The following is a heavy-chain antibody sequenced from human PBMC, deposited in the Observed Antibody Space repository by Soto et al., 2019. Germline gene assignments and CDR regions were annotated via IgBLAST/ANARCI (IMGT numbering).Heavy chain of an antibody. CDR2: IYSGGST. CDR1: GFTVSSNY. V-gene: IGHV3-66*01. J-gene: IGHJ6*03. D-gene: IGHD4-17*01. CDR3: ARGGDRFYYYYYYMDV. Sequence: EVQLVESGGGLVQPGGSLRLSCAASGFTVSSNYMSWVRQAPGKGLEWVSVIYSGGSTYYADSVKGRFTISGDNSKNTLYLQMNSLRAEDTAVYYCARGGDRFYYYYYYMDVWGKGTTVTVSS.